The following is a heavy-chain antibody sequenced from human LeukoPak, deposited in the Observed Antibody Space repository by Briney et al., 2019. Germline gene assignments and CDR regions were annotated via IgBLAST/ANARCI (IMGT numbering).Heavy chain of an antibody. CDR3: ARAHHDSSGYYFDY. CDR2: INPNSGGT. V-gene: IGHV1-2*02. CDR1: GYTFTGYY. Sequence: ASVNVSCKASGYTFTGYYMHWVRQAPGQGLEWMGWINPNSGGTNYAQKFQGRVTMTRDTSISTAYMELSRLRSDDTAVYYCARAHHDSSGYYFDYWGQGTLVTVSS. J-gene: IGHJ4*02. D-gene: IGHD3-22*01.